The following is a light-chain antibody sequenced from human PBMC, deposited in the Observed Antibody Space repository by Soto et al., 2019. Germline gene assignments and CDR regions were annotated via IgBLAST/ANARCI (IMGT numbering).Light chain of an antibody. Sequence: EIVLTQSQGTLSLPPGGRSNIYFRASQIVNDRLLAWYQPKSGQPPRLIIHDESTRAAGIPDRFSGSGTEKDVTLSITRLEPEECGVYYGQQYGRSPFNFGQGTRLEIK. V-gene: IGKV3-20*01. J-gene: IGKJ5*01. CDR3: QQYGRSPFN. CDR1: QIVNDRL. CDR2: DES.